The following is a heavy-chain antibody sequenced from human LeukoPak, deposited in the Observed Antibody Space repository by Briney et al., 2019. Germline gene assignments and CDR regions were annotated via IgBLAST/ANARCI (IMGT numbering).Heavy chain of an antibody. J-gene: IGHJ4*02. D-gene: IGHD6-13*01. Sequence: SETLSLTCTVSGGSISSSSYYWGWIRQPPGKGLEWIGSIYYSGSTNYNPSLKSRVTISVDTSKNQFSLKLSSVIAADTAVYYCASRRYSSSWRKFDYWGQGTLVTVSS. CDR3: ASRRYSSSWRKFDY. V-gene: IGHV4-39*07. CDR2: IYYSGST. CDR1: GGSISSSSYY.